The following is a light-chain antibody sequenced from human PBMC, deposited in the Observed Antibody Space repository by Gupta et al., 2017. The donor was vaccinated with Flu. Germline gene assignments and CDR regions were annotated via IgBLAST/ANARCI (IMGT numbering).Light chain of an antibody. CDR2: EVI. CDR3: SSYTSSNSLE. Sequence: QSALTQPAPVSGSPGQSTTIPCTGTSSDVGGYNYVSWYQHHPGKAPKLMIYEVINRPSGVSNRFSGSKSGNTASLTISGLQAEDEADYYCSSYTSSNSLEFGGGTKLTVL. J-gene: IGLJ3*02. V-gene: IGLV2-14*01. CDR1: SSDVGGYNY.